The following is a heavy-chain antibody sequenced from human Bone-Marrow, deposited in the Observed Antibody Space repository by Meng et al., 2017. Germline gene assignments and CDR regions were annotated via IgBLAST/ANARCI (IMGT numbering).Heavy chain of an antibody. D-gene: IGHD3-3*01. CDR1: GYTFTNYD. CDR2: MNPNSGNT. CDR3: ARMRSGYDIEY. V-gene: IGHV1-8*01. Sequence: QVQLVQSGAEVKKPGASVTLSCKASGYTFTNYDINWVRQVTGQGLEWMGWMNPNSGNTGYAQKFQGRVTMTRSTSTSTAHMELSSLRSEDTAVYYCARMRSGYDIEYWGQGTLVTVSS. J-gene: IGHJ4*02.